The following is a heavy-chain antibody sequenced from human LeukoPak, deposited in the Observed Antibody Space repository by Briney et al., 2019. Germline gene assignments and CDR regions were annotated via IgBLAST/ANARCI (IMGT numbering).Heavy chain of an antibody. D-gene: IGHD5/OR15-5a*01. J-gene: IGHJ4*02. Sequence: PSETLSLTCTVSGGSISSYYWSWIRQPPGKGLEWIGYIYYSGSTNYNPSLKSRVTISVDTSKNQFSLKLSSVTAADTAVYYCARDRFSVLDYWGQGTLVTVSP. V-gene: IGHV4-59*12. CDR2: IYYSGST. CDR3: ARDRFSVLDY. CDR1: GGSISSYY.